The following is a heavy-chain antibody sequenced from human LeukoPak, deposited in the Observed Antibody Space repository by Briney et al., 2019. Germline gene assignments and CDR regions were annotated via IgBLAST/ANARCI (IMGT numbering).Heavy chain of an antibody. Sequence: SVKVSCKASGGTFSSYAISWVRQAPGQGLEWMGGIIPIFGTANYAQKFQGRVTITADESTSTAYMELSSLRSEDTAVYYCARGYIVVVPAAVRGYYYYGMDVWGQGTTVTVSS. V-gene: IGHV1-69*01. D-gene: IGHD2-2*01. J-gene: IGHJ6*02. CDR2: IIPIFGTA. CDR3: ARGYIVVVPAAVRGYYYYGMDV. CDR1: GGTFSSYA.